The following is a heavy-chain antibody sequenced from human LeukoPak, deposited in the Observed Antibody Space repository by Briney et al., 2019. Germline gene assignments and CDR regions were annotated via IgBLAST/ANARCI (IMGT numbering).Heavy chain of an antibody. Sequence: ASVKVSCKASGYTFTSYDINWVRQAPGQGLEWMGRIIPILGIANYAQKFQGRVTITADKSTSTAYMELSSLRSEDTAVYYCAGQASTPHAFDIWGQGTMVTVSS. D-gene: IGHD5/OR15-5a*01. J-gene: IGHJ3*02. V-gene: IGHV1-69*04. CDR3: AGQASTPHAFDI. CDR2: IIPILGIA. CDR1: GYTFTSYD.